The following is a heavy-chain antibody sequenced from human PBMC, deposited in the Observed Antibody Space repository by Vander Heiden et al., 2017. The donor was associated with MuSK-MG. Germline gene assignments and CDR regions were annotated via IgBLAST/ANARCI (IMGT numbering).Heavy chain of an antibody. J-gene: IGHJ4*01. CDR2: IIPIFGTA. Sequence: QVQLVQSGAEVKKPGSSVKVSCKASGGTFSSYAISWVRQAPGQGLEWMGGIIPIFGTANYAQKVQGRVTITADESTSTAYMELRRMRSEDTAVYYCARECPMVRGVLDYWGHGTLVTV. D-gene: IGHD3-10*01. CDR3: ARECPMVRGVLDY. V-gene: IGHV1-69*01. CDR1: GGTFSSYA.